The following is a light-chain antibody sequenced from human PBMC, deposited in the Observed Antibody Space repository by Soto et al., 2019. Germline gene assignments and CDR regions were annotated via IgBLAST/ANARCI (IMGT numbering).Light chain of an antibody. CDR2: GAS. Sequence: EIVMTQSPATLSVSPGERTTLSCRTSQSVSRILAWHQQKPGQAPRLLIYGASTRATGIPVRFSGSGSGTEFTLTISSLQSEDFAVYYCQQYDKWPPTFGQGTKVDIK. CDR1: QSVSRI. V-gene: IGKV3-15*01. CDR3: QQYDKWPPT. J-gene: IGKJ1*01.